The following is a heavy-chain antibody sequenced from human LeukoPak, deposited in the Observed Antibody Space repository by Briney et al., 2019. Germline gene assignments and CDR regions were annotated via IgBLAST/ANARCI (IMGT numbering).Heavy chain of an antibody. CDR2: INSDGSTT. CDR3: ARDWWFDP. V-gene: IGHV3-74*01. CDR1: GFTFSSYS. Sequence: GGSLRLSCAASGFTFSSYSMNWVRQAPGKGLMWVSRINSDGSTTDYAESVKGRFTISRDNAKNTLYLQMNILRAEDTAVYYCARDWWFDPWGQGTLVTVSS. J-gene: IGHJ5*02.